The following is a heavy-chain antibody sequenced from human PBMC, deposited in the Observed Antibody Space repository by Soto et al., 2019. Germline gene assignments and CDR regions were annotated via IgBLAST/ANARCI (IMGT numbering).Heavy chain of an antibody. D-gene: IGHD5-12*01. J-gene: IGHJ4*02. CDR2: IKSKTDGGTT. CDR3: TTDLAATKVWFDY. CDR1: GFTFSNAW. Sequence: GGSLRLSCAASGFTFSNAWMSWVRQAPGKGLEWVGRIKSKTDGGTTDYAAPVKGRFTISRDDSKNTLYLQMNSLKTEDTAVYYCTTDLAATKVWFDYWGQGTRVTVAS. V-gene: IGHV3-15*01.